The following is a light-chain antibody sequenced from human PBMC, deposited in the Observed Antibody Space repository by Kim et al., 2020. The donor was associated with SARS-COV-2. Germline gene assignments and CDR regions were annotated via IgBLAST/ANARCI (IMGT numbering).Light chain of an antibody. CDR3: QQYYSTYT. V-gene: IGKV4-1*01. Sequence: DIVMTQSPDSLAVSLGERATINCKSSQSVLYSSNNKNYLAWYQQKPGQPPKLLIYWASTRESGVPDRFSGSGSGTDFTLTISSLQAEDVAVDYCQQYYSTYTLGEGTKLEI. CDR1: QSVLYSSNNKNY. J-gene: IGKJ2*01. CDR2: WAS.